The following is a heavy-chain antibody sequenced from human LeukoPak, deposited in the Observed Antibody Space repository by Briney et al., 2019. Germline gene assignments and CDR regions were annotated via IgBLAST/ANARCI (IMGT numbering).Heavy chain of an antibody. CDR3: AGVLPTISALG. J-gene: IGHJ4*02. Sequence: GGSLRLSCAASGFTFSIYWMYWVRQAPGKGLVWVSRINSDGSSTIYADSVKGRFAISRDNAKNTLYLQMNSLRAEDTAVYYCAGVLPTISALGWGQGTLVTVSS. D-gene: IGHD2-2*02. CDR1: GFTFSIYW. V-gene: IGHV3-74*01. CDR2: INSDGSST.